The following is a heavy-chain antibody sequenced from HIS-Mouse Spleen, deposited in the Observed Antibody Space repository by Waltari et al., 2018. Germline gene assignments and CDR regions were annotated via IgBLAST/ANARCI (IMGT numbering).Heavy chain of an antibody. V-gene: IGHV3-30*18. CDR1: GLPFRGYG. Sequence: QVQPVESGGGVVQPGRSLRLSCVASGLPFRGYGMHWVRQAPGKGLEWVAVISYDGSNKYYADSVKGRFTISRDNSKNTLYLQMNSLRAEDTAVYYCAKDRGSQFDYWGQGTLVTVSS. CDR2: ISYDGSNK. D-gene: IGHD1-26*01. CDR3: AKDRGSQFDY. J-gene: IGHJ4*02.